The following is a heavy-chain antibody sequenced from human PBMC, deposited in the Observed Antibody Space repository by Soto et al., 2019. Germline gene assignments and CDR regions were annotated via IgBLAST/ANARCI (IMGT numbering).Heavy chain of an antibody. CDR1: GFIFSNYW. J-gene: IGHJ4*02. D-gene: IGHD2-2*01. V-gene: IGHV3-7*01. CDR3: AKNNLYCSSANCFVFDY. Sequence: GGSLRLSCAASGFIFSNYWMSWVRQAPGKGLEWVANIKQDGSEKHYVDSVKGRFTISRDNADNSLYLQMNSLRAEDTAVYYCAKNNLYCSSANCFVFDYWGQGALVTVSS. CDR2: IKQDGSEK.